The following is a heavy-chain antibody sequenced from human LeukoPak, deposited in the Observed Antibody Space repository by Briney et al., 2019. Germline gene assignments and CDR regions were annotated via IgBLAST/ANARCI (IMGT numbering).Heavy chain of an antibody. V-gene: IGHV3-30*02. Sequence: GGSLKLSCAASGFTFSNYGMHWVRQAPGKGLAWVTFIRYDESNKYYADSVKGRFSISRDNSRNTMYLQMNSLRAEDTAVYYCAKSYGANYFDDWGQGTLVIVSS. J-gene: IGHJ4*02. CDR2: IRYDESNK. D-gene: IGHD4/OR15-4a*01. CDR3: AKSYGANYFDD. CDR1: GFTFSNYG.